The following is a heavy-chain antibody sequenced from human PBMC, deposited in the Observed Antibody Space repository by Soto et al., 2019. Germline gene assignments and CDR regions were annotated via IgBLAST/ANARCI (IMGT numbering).Heavy chain of an antibody. V-gene: IGHV3-74*02. CDR1: GFTFSNYW. Sequence: EVQLVESGGGLVQPGGSLRLSCAASGFTFSNYWMYWVRQAPGKGLEWVSRINSDGSVSSYADSVKGRLTISRDNVKNTLYLQMDSLRAGDTALYYCARGDCVGGTCYSLAGSFYYYMDVWGKGTTVTVFS. J-gene: IGHJ6*03. CDR2: INSDGSVS. D-gene: IGHD2-15*01. CDR3: ARGDCVGGTCYSLAGSFYYYMDV.